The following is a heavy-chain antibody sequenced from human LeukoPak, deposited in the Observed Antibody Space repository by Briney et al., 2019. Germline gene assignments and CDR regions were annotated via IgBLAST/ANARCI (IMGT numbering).Heavy chain of an antibody. V-gene: IGHV1-2*02. J-gene: IGHJ4*02. CDR3: ARHRGLTYYFDY. CDR1: GYTFTNFF. D-gene: IGHD3-10*01. Sequence: GASVKVSCKASGYTFTNFFMHWLRQAPGQGLEWMGWINPNSGVTKYAQKFQGRVTMPRDTSINTAYMELSRLKSDDTAVYYCARHRGLTYYFDYWGQGTLVTVSS. CDR2: INPNSGVT.